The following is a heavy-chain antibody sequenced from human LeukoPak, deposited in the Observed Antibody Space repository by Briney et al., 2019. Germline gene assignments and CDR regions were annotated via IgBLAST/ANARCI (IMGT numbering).Heavy chain of an antibody. CDR2: ISSSSSYI. CDR1: GFTFSSYS. CDR3: ARVNLGGGAVDY. D-gene: IGHD3-16*01. Sequence: NPGGSLRLSCAASGFTFSSYSMNWVRQAPGKGLEWVSSISSSSSYIYYADSVKGRFTISRDNAKNSLYLQMNSLRAEDTAVYYCARVNLGGGAVDYWGQGTLVTVSS. V-gene: IGHV3-21*01. J-gene: IGHJ4*02.